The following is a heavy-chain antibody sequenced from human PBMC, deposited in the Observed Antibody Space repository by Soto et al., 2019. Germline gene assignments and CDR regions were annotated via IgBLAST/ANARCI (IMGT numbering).Heavy chain of an antibody. CDR3: VRGGYVFND. V-gene: IGHV3-7*01. CDR1: GFPFSSYW. D-gene: IGHD3-16*01. Sequence: EVQLVDSGGDLVQPGESLRLSCAASGFPFSSYWMSWVRQAPGKGLEWVANIKPDGSEKYYVDSVKGRFTISRDNAKTSLYLQMNSLRAEDSALYFCVRGGYVFNDWGQGTLVTVSS. J-gene: IGHJ4*02. CDR2: IKPDGSEK.